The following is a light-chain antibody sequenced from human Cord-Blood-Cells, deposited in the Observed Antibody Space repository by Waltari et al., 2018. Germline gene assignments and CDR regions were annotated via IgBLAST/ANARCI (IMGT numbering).Light chain of an antibody. J-gene: IGKJ2*01. Sequence: DIQMTQSPSTLSASVGDRVTITCRASQSISSWLAWYQQKPGKAPKLLIYKASSLEIGVPSRFSCSGSGTEFTLTISSLQPDDFATYYCQQYNSYSPMYTFGQGTKLEIK. CDR1: QSISSW. V-gene: IGKV1-5*03. CDR3: QQYNSYSPMYT. CDR2: KAS.